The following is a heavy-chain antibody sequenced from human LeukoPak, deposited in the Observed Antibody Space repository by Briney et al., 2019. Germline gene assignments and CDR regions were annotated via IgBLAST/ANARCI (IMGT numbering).Heavy chain of an antibody. J-gene: IGHJ4*02. CDR3: AVYSLDWAAAGTRFDY. CDR1: GGSISSSNW. V-gene: IGHV4-4*02. CDR2: IYHSGST. D-gene: IGHD6-13*01. Sequence: SETLSLTWAVSGGSISSSNWWSWVRQRPGKGLEWIGEIYHSGSTNYNPSLKSRVTISVDKSKNQFSLKLSSVTAADTAVYYCAVYSLDWAAAGTRFDYWGQGTLVTVSS.